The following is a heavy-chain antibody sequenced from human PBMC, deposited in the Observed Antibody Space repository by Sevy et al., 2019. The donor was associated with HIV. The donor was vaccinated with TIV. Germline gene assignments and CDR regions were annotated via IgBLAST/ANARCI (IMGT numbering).Heavy chain of an antibody. J-gene: IGHJ4*02. D-gene: IGHD6-13*01. CDR2: ISAYNGNT. Sequence: ASVKVSCKASGYTFTSYGISWVRQAPGQGLEWMGWISAYNGNTNYAQKLQGRVTMTTDTSTSTAYMELRSLRSDDTAVYYCARDLYSSSWYVSYFDYWGQGTLVTVSS. CDR3: ARDLYSSSWYVSYFDY. V-gene: IGHV1-18*01. CDR1: GYTFTSYG.